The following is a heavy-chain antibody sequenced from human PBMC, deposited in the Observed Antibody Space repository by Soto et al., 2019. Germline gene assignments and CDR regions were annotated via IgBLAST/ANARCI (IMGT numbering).Heavy chain of an antibody. Sequence: EVQLVESGAGLVKPGGSLRLSCVGPGFIFSSYYMNWVRQAPGKGLEWVSSLSGGSAYIYYADSVKGRFTISRDNAKNSRYLEMNSLRVADTAVYYCVRVWRLVGRYGMDVWGQGTTVTVSS. J-gene: IGHJ6*02. CDR2: LSGGSAYI. CDR1: GFIFSSYY. V-gene: IGHV3-21*02. D-gene: IGHD6-25*01. CDR3: VRVWRLVGRYGMDV.